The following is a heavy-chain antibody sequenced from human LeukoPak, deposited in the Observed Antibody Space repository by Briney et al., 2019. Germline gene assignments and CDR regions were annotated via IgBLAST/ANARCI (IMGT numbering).Heavy chain of an antibody. D-gene: IGHD1-26*01. CDR1: GYTFTSYY. CDR3: AREKVGATFREPFDY. J-gene: IGHJ4*02. CDR2: INPSGGST. V-gene: IGHV1-46*01. Sequence: ASVKVSCKASGYTFTSYYMHWVRQAPGQGLEWMGIINPSGGSTSYAQKFQARVTMTRDTSTNTVYMELSSLRSEDTAVYYCAREKVGATFREPFDYWGQGTLVTVSS.